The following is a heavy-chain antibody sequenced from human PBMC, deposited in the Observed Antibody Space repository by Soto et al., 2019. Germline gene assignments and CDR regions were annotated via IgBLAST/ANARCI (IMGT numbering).Heavy chain of an antibody. D-gene: IGHD2-2*01. CDR3: ARGGKYQLLGDLYNWFDP. Sequence: QVQLQESGPGLVKPSQTLSLTCTVSGGSISSGGYYWSWIRQHPGKGLEWIGYIYYSGSTYYNTSLKSRVTITVDTYKNQLTLKMSSVTAADTAVYYCARGGKYQLLGDLYNWFDPWGQGTLVTVSS. CDR2: IYYSGST. V-gene: IGHV4-31*03. CDR1: GGSISSGGYY. J-gene: IGHJ5*02.